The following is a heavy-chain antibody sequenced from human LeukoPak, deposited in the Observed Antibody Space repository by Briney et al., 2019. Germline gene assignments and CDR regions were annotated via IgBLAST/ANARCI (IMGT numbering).Heavy chain of an antibody. CDR2: FDPEDGET. V-gene: IGHV1-24*01. Sequence: GASVKVSCKVSGYTLTELSMHRVRQAPGKGLEWMGGFDPEDGETIYAQKFQGRVTMTEDTSTDTAYMELSSLRSEDTAVYYCATTRPRSAVITEPFDYWGQGTLVTVSS. D-gene: IGHD3-22*01. J-gene: IGHJ4*02. CDR1: GYTLTELS. CDR3: ATTRPRSAVITEPFDY.